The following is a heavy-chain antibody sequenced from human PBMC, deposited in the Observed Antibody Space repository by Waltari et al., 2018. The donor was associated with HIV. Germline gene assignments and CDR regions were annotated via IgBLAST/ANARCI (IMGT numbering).Heavy chain of an antibody. CDR1: GGSLSGFY. CDR3: VRGRRVGMKLRVPGQYEMDI. CDR2: INHSTYA. V-gene: IGHV4-34*01. Sequence: QVQLQQWGAGLLKPSETLSLTCPVYGGSLSGFYWRWIRQSPGKGLQWIAEINHSTYANPSPSLQGRGANAWDTSKNQFCRKMTAVTAADTAIYYCVRGRRVGMKLRVPGQYEMDICGQETAVTVSS. D-gene: IGHD6-13*01. J-gene: IGHJ6*02.